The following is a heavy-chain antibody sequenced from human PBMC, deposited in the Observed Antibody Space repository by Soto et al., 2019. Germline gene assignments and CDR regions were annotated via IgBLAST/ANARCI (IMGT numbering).Heavy chain of an antibody. CDR1: GLSFSSYG. Sequence: EGQLLESGGGLVEPGGSVRLSCAASGLSFSSYGMSWVRQAPGKGLEWVSGISGSATGTYYADSVKGRFTISRDNSMNTLYLQMNSLRAEDTALYYCAKELIEGGSYYGVVDHWGQGTLVTVSS. CDR3: AKELIEGGSYYGVVDH. J-gene: IGHJ4*02. CDR2: ISGSATGT. V-gene: IGHV3-23*01. D-gene: IGHD1-26*01.